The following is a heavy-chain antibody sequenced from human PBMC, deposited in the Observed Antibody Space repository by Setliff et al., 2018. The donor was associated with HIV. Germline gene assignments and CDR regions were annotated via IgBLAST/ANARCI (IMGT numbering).Heavy chain of an antibody. CDR3: AREDPNTYRPFDY. J-gene: IGHJ4*03. CDR1: HSSVSEYY. Sequence: PSETLSLTCNVSHSSVSEYYWSWSRQSPGKGLGWIGYVRQGGATKYNPAFQSRVTISLETSKNQVFLSLASVTAADTAVYFGAREDPNTYRPFDYWGQGSLVTVSS. V-gene: IGHV4-59*02. CDR2: VRQGGAT.